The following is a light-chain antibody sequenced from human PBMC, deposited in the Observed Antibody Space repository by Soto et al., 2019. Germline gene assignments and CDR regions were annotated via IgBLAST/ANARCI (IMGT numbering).Light chain of an antibody. V-gene: IGKV1-33*01. CDR1: QDISNY. CDR2: DAS. J-gene: IGKJ4*01. Sequence: IQMTQSPSSLSASVGDRVTXXCPASQDISNYLNWYQQKPGKAPKLXIYDASNLETGVPSRFSGSGSGTDFTFTISSLQPEDIATYYCQQYDNLPLTLGGGTKVDIK. CDR3: QQYDNLPLT.